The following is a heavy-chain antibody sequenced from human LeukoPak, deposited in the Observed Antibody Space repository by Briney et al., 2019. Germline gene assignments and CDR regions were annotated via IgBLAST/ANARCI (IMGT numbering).Heavy chain of an antibody. V-gene: IGHV1-69*01. CDR3: AREGIAAGGQRDSDY. CDR2: IIPIFGTA. Sequence: SVKVSCKASGGTFSSYAISWVRQAPGQGLEWMGGIIPIFGTANYAQKFQGRVTITADESTSTAYMELSSLRSEDTAVYYCAREGIAAGGQRDSDYWGQGTLATVSS. J-gene: IGHJ4*02. CDR1: GGTFSSYA. D-gene: IGHD6-13*01.